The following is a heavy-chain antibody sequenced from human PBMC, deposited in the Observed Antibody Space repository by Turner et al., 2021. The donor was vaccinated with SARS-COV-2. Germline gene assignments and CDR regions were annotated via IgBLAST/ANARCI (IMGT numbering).Heavy chain of an antibody. D-gene: IGHD5-12*01. J-gene: IGHJ4*02. CDR2: ISGSGGST. CDR1: GFTFSSYA. Sequence: EVQLLESGGGLVQPGGSLSLSCAASGFTFSSYAMSWVRQAPGKGLEWVSAISGSGGSTYYADSVKGWFTISRDNSKNTLYLQMNSLRAEDTAVYYCAKGPDIVATIWGTLFSGTFDYWGQGTLVTVSS. CDR3: AKGPDIVATIWGTLFSGTFDY. V-gene: IGHV3-23*01.